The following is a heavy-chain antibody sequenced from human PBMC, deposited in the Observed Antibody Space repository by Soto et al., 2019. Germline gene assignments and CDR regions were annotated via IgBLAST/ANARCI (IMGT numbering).Heavy chain of an antibody. CDR2: ISGSGGST. D-gene: IGHD2-15*01. Sequence: GGSLRLSCAASGFTFSSYAMSWVRQAPGKGLEWVSAISGSGGSTYYTDPVKGRFTISRDNSKNTLYLQMNSLRAEDSAVYYCATEPDCSGGSCYSYPDYWGQGTLVTVSS. J-gene: IGHJ4*02. CDR3: ATEPDCSGGSCYSYPDY. CDR1: GFTFSSYA. V-gene: IGHV3-23*01.